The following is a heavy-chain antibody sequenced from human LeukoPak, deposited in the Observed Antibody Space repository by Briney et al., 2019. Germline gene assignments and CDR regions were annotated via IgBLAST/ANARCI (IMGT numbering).Heavy chain of an antibody. CDR3: ARQRGYSDYDYRYFDY. V-gene: IGHV4-59*01. CDR1: GDSISNYY. Sequence: SETLSLTRTVSGDSISNYYWNWVRQPPGKGLEWIGNMYYSGSTNYNPSLKSRVTISVDTSKNQFSLKLSSVTAADTAVYYCARQRGYSDYDYRYFDYWGQGALVTVSS. J-gene: IGHJ4*02. D-gene: IGHD5-12*01. CDR2: MYYSGST.